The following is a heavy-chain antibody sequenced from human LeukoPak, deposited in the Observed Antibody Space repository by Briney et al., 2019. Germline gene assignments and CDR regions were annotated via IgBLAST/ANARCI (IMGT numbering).Heavy chain of an antibody. Sequence: GGSLRLSCAASGFTFSSYWMHWVRQAPGKGLVWVSRINSDGSSTSYADSVKGRFTISRDNSKNTLYLQMNSLRAEDTAVYYCAKRRITMIVGGMDVWGQGTTVTVSS. D-gene: IGHD3-22*01. V-gene: IGHV3-74*01. CDR3: AKRRITMIVGGMDV. CDR1: GFTFSSYW. CDR2: INSDGSST. J-gene: IGHJ6*02.